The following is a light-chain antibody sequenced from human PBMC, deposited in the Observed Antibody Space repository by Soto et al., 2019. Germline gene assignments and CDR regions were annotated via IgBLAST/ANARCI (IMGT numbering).Light chain of an antibody. Sequence: DIQMTQSPSTLSASVGDRVTITCRASQSIGSWLAWYQQKPGKAPKLLISDASSLESGVPSGFSGSGSGTELTITISSLQPDDFETDYCQHYNDSYWTFGQGTKVDIK. CDR3: QHYNDSYWT. J-gene: IGKJ1*01. CDR1: QSIGSW. CDR2: DAS. V-gene: IGKV1-5*01.